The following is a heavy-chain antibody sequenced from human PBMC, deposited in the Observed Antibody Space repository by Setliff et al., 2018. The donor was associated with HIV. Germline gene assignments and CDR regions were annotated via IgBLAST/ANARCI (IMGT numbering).Heavy chain of an antibody. V-gene: IGHV4-28*01. D-gene: IGHD3-10*01. Sequence: ASETLSLTCAVSGYSVSSSYWWGWIRQPPGKGLEWIGWIGYIYKGGSTYYNPSLKSRVTMSVDTSKNHFSLKLRSVTAVDTAVYYCARSALWFGEADWYFDLWGRGALVTAPQ. CDR1: GYSVSSSYW. J-gene: IGHJ2*01. CDR2: IYKGGST. CDR3: ARSALWFGEADWYFDL.